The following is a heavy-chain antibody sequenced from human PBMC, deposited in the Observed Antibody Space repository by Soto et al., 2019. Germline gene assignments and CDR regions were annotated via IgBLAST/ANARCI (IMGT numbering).Heavy chain of an antibody. CDR2: INPSGGST. CDR1: GYTFTSYY. CDR3: ARASLAVAEDDY. J-gene: IGHJ4*02. Sequence: ASVKVSCKASGYTFTSYYMHWVRQAPGQGLEWMGIINPSGGSTSYAQKFQGRVTMTRDTSTSTAYMELRSLRSDDTAVYYCARASLAVAEDDYWGQGTLVTVSS. D-gene: IGHD6-19*01. V-gene: IGHV1-46*01.